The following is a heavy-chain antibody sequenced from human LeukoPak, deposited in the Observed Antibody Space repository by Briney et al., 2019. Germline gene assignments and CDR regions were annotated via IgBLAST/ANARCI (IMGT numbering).Heavy chain of an antibody. CDR2: IKQDGSQI. Sequence: PGGSLRLSCAASGFTFSTYWMTWVRQAPGKGLEWVANIKQDGSQIYYVDSVKGRFTISRDNAKNSLYLHMNSLRAEDTAVYYCAKIRTLVVVAAFCDYWGQGTLVTVSS. J-gene: IGHJ4*02. CDR1: GFTFSTYW. V-gene: IGHV3-7*03. CDR3: AKIRTLVVVAAFCDY. D-gene: IGHD2-15*01.